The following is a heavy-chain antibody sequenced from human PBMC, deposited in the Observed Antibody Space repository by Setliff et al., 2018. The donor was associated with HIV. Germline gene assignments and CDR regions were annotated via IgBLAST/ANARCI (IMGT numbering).Heavy chain of an antibody. D-gene: IGHD6-13*01. CDR2: INPNSGGT. CDR1: GYTFTGYY. CDR3: VRDRWKEQLVEGWFDP. J-gene: IGHJ5*02. V-gene: IGHV1-2*04. Sequence: ASVKVSCKASGYTFTGYYMHWVRQAPGQGLEWMGWINPNSGGTNYAQKFQGWVTMTRDTSISTAYMELSRLRSDDTAVYYCVRDRWKEQLVEGWFDPWGQGTLVTVSS.